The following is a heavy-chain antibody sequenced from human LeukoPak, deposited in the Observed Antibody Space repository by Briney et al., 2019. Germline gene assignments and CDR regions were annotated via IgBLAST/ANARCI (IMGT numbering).Heavy chain of an antibody. CDR1: GFTFSSYG. D-gene: IGHD5-18*01. CDR3: AGDGDSAVATRAFDY. J-gene: IGHJ4*02. Sequence: PGRSLRLSCAASGFTFSSYGIHWVRQAPGKGLEWVAVIWYDGSNKYYADSVKGRFTISRDNSKNTLYLQMNSLRVEDTAVYYCAGDGDSAVATRAFDYWGQGTLVTVSS. V-gene: IGHV3-33*01. CDR2: IWYDGSNK.